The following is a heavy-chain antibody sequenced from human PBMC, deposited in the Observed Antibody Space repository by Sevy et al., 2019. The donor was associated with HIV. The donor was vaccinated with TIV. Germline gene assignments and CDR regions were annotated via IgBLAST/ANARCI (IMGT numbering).Heavy chain of an antibody. D-gene: IGHD3-10*01. CDR2: ISGSGGST. CDR3: AKSPPYGSGSYPNWFDP. CDR1: GFTFSSYA. Sequence: GGSLRLSCAASGFTFSSYAMSWVRQAPGKGLEWVSAISGSGGSTYYADSVKGRFTISRDNSKNTLYLQRNSLRAEDTAVYYCAKSPPYGSGSYPNWFDPWGQGTLVTVSS. J-gene: IGHJ5*02. V-gene: IGHV3-23*01.